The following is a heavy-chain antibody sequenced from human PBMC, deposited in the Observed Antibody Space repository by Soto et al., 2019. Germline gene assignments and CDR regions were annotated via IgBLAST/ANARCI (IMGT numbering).Heavy chain of an antibody. V-gene: IGHV4-59*01. CDR1: GGSISSYY. D-gene: IGHD1-7*01. CDR2: IYYSGST. Sequence: SETLSLTCTVPGGSISSYYWSWIRQPPGKGLEWIGYIYYSGSTNYNPSLKSRVTISVDTSKNQFSLKLSSVTAADTAVYYCARRYGTTFDYWGQGTLVTVSS. J-gene: IGHJ4*02. CDR3: ARRYGTTFDY.